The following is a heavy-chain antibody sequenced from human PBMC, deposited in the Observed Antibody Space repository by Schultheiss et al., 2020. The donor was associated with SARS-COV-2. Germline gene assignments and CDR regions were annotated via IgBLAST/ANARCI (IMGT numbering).Heavy chain of an antibody. Sequence: GGSLRLSCAASGFTFSSYGMHWVRQAPGKGLEWVAVISYDGSNKYYADSVKGRFTISRDNAKNSLYLQMNSLRAEDTAVYYCARDLIAVSGIPFDSWGQGTLVTVSS. J-gene: IGHJ4*02. V-gene: IGHV3-30*12. CDR3: ARDLIAVSGIPFDS. CDR1: GFTFSSYG. D-gene: IGHD6-19*01. CDR2: ISYDGSNK.